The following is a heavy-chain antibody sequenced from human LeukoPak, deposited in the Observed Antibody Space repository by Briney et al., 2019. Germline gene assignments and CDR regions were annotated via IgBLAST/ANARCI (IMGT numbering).Heavy chain of an antibody. CDR2: IIPIFGTA. CDR3: ATRSPYYYGSGGSYYFDY. D-gene: IGHD3-10*01. CDR1: GGTFSSYA. J-gene: IGHJ4*02. V-gene: IGHV1-69*05. Sequence: SVKVSCKASGGTFSSYAISWVRQAPGQGLEWMGGIIPIFGTANYAQKFQGRVTITTDESTSTAYMELSSLRSEDTAVYYCATRSPYYYGSGGSYYFDYWGQGTLVTVSS.